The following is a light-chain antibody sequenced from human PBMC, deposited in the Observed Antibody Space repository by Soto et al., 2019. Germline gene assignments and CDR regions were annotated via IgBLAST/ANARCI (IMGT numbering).Light chain of an antibody. V-gene: IGLV2-14*01. Sequence: QSVLTQPASVSGPPGQSITISCTGTSSDVGGYNYVFWYQQHPGKAPKFMIYDVSNRPSGVSTRFSGSKSGNTASLTISGLQAEDEADYYCNSYTTSNTRQIVFGTGTKVTVL. CDR3: NSYTTSNTRQIV. CDR1: SSDVGGYNY. J-gene: IGLJ1*01. CDR2: DVS.